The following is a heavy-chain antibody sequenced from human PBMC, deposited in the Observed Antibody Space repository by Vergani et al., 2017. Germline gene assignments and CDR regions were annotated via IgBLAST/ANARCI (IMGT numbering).Heavy chain of an antibody. CDR2: IYPRDSDT. Sequence: EVQLVQSGAGVKMPGESLKISCKGSGYSFSSYRIGWVRQMSGKGLEWMGSIYPRDSDTRYSSSFQGQVTISADQSISTAYLQWTTLKASDSAIYYCARLARGDSGEYASWHYYALDVWGQGTTVAVSS. D-gene: IGHD4-17*01. V-gene: IGHV5-51*01. J-gene: IGHJ6*02. CDR3: ARLARGDSGEYASWHYYALDV. CDR1: GYSFSSYR.